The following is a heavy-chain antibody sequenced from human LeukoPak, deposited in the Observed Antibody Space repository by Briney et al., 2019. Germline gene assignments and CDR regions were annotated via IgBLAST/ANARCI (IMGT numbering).Heavy chain of an antibody. V-gene: IGHV3-21*01. D-gene: IGHD4-17*01. Sequence: GGSLRLSCAASGFTFSSYTMNWVRQAPGKGLEWVSSISSSSTYIYYADSLKGRFTISRDNAKNSLYLQMNSLRAKDTAVYYCARGNTVTNSEYFQHWGQGTLVTVSS. CDR2: ISSSSTYI. CDR3: ARGNTVTNSEYFQH. CDR1: GFTFSSYT. J-gene: IGHJ1*01.